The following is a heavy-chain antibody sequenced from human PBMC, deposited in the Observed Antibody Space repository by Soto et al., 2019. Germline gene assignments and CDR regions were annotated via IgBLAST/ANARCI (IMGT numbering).Heavy chain of an antibody. Sequence: QVQLVQSGAEVKKPGASVKVSCKASGYTFTSYGISWVRQAPGQGLEWMEWISTYSGSTNYAQKLQGRVTMTTDTSTSTAYTELRSLRSDDTAVYYCARDVGVSTLPYYFDHWGQGTLVTVSS. CDR2: ISTYSGST. CDR3: ARDVGVSTLPYYFDH. V-gene: IGHV1-18*01. J-gene: IGHJ4*02. D-gene: IGHD2-15*01. CDR1: GYTFTSYG.